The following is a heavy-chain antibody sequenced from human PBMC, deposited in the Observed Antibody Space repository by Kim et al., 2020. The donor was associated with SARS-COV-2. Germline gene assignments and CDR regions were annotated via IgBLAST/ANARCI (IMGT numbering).Heavy chain of an antibody. J-gene: IGHJ3*01. CDR2: ISTSSSYT. CDR1: GFTFSDYY. CDR3: ARDAVGATTTGAFDL. V-gene: IGHV3-11*06. Sequence: GGSLRLSCAASGFTFSDYYMSWVRQAPGRGLEWVSYISTSSSYTNYGDSVKGRFTISRDNAKNSLYLQMNSLRAEDTAVYYCARDAVGATTTGAFDLWGQGTMVTVSS. D-gene: IGHD1-26*01.